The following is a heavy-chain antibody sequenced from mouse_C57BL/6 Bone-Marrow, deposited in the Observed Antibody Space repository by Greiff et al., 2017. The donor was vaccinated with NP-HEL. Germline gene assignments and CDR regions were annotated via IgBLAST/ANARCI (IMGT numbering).Heavy chain of an antibody. Sequence: QVQLQQSGPELVKPGASVKISCKASGYAFSSSWMNWVKQRPGKGLEWIGRIYPGDGDTNYNGKFKGKATLTADKSSSTAYMQLRSLTSEDSAVYFCERWRSYLTLDYWGKGTSVTVSS. CDR3: ERWRSYLTLDY. J-gene: IGHJ4*01. CDR1: GYAFSSSW. CDR2: IYPGDGDT. D-gene: IGHD5-5*01. V-gene: IGHV1-82*01.